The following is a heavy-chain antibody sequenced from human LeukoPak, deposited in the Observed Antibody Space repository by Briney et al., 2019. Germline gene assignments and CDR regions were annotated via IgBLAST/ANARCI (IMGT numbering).Heavy chain of an antibody. V-gene: IGHV1-2*06. D-gene: IGHD3-10*01. CDR1: GYTFTAYF. Sequence: ASVKVSCKASGYTFTAYFMHWVRQAPGQRLEWMGRINPNSGGTNYAQKFQGRVTMTRDTSITTASMDLSRLTYCDTAVYYCERGGTEASSGDYWGQGTLVTVSS. J-gene: IGHJ4*02. CDR3: ERGGTEASSGDY. CDR2: INPNSGGT.